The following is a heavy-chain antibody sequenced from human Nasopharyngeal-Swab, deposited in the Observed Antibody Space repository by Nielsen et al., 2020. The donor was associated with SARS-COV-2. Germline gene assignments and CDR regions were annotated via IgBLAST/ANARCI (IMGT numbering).Heavy chain of an antibody. V-gene: IGHV4-59*01. J-gene: IGHJ4*02. CDR2: IYYSGST. D-gene: IGHD3-22*01. CDR3: ARDDDSSGYYPLGY. Sequence: WIRQPPGKGLEWIGYIYYSGSTNYNPSLKSRVTISVGTSKNQFSLKLSSVTAADTAVYYCARDDDSSGYYPLGYWGQGTLVTVS.